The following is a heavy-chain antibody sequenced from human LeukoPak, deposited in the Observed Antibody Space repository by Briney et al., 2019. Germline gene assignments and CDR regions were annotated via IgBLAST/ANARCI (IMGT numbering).Heavy chain of an antibody. CDR3: ARDKGYNSAY. J-gene: IGHJ4*02. D-gene: IGHD5-24*01. V-gene: IGHV3-7*01. Sequence: PGGSLRLSCAASGFTFSSYWMTWVRQTPGKVLEWVANIRMDGGEQYYMDSVEGRFPISRDNAKNSLYLQMYSLRPEDTAVYYCARDKGYNSAYWGRGTLVTVSS. CDR2: IRMDGGEQ. CDR1: GFTFSSYW.